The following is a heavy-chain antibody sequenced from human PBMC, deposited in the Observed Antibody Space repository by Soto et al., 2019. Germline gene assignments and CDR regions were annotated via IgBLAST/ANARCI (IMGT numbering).Heavy chain of an antibody. V-gene: IGHV1-18*01. CDR2: INADYGNT. Sequence: QAQLVQSGAEVRKPGASVKVSCKASGYTFYSHSISWVRQAPGQGLEWMGRINADYGNTQYAQKFRGRVTMTTDTXSNTVYMELTNLRSDDTAVXYCARXIXXXXYXGMDVWGQGTTVTVSS. D-gene: IGHD2-21*01. J-gene: IGHJ6*02. CDR3: ARXIXXXXYXGMDV. CDR1: GYTFYSHS.